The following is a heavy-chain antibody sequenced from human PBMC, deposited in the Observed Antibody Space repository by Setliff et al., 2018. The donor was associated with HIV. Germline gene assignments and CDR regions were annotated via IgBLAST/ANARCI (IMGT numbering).Heavy chain of an antibody. D-gene: IGHD6-13*01. Sequence: TLSLTCAVSGGSMRSSGYSWTWIRQAPGKGLEWVGYIYYNGNAYYNPSLKSRVTISVDTSKNQFSLKLSSVTAADTAVYYCARGSLYSSSSCFDYWGQGTLVTVSS. CDR3: ARGSLYSSSSCFDY. J-gene: IGHJ4*02. CDR2: IYYNGNA. V-gene: IGHV4-30-2*01. CDR1: GGSMRSSGYS.